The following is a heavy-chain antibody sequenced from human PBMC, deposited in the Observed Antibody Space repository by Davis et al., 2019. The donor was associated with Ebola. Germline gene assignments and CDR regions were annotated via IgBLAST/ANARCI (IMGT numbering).Heavy chain of an antibody. V-gene: IGHV4-59*01. CDR1: GGSISSYY. D-gene: IGHD1-26*01. CDR2: IYYSGST. Sequence: MPSETLSLTCTVSGGSISSYYWSWIRQPPGKGLEWLGYIYYSGSTNYNPSLKSRVTISVDTSKNQFSLKLSSVTAADTAVYYCARLLIQGWFDPWGQGTLVTVSS. J-gene: IGHJ5*02. CDR3: ARLLIQGWFDP.